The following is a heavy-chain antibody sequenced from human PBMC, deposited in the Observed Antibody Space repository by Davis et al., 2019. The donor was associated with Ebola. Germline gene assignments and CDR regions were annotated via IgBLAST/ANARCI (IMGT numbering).Heavy chain of an antibody. CDR3: AKTLFYDEGLDY. V-gene: IGHV3-30*18. J-gene: IGHJ4*02. CDR2: ISSDGRDD. D-gene: IGHD3-3*01. CDR1: GFTFSNYG. Sequence: GESLKISCAASGFTFSNYGMHWVRQAPGKGLEWVALISSDGRDDILADSVKGRFTISRDNSKNSLSLQMNSLRPEDTAVYYCAKTLFYDEGLDYWGQGTLVTVSS.